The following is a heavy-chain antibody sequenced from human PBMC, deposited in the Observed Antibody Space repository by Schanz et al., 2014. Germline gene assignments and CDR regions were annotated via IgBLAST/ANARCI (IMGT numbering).Heavy chain of an antibody. J-gene: IGHJ4*02. V-gene: IGHV3-66*01. CDR2: VHPGGST. CDR3: VSVYDSSGYVSFNY. CDR1: GFIVRSNY. Sequence: EVQLVESGGGLVQPGGSLRLSCAVSGFIVRSNYMTWVRQAPGKGLEWVSFVHPGGSTYYPDSVKGRFTISRDSSKNTVYIQMNSLRAEDTAVYYCVSVYDSSGYVSFNYWGQGTLVTVSS. D-gene: IGHD3-22*01.